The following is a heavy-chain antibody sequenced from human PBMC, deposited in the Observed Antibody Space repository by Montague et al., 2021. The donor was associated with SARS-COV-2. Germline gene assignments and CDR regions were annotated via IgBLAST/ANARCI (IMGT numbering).Heavy chain of an antibody. CDR1: GDSVSSNNAA. J-gene: IGHJ3*02. V-gene: IGHV6-1*01. CDR3: ARYSYSGTYFGLNDAFDI. Sequence: CAISGDSVSSNNAARNWIRQSPSRGLEWLGRTCYRSEWYFDYAISLIGRITINPDTSKNQFSLQLDFVTLDDTAVYYCARYSYSGTYFGLNDAFDIWGQGTLVTVSS. CDR2: TCYRSEWYF. D-gene: IGHD1-26*01.